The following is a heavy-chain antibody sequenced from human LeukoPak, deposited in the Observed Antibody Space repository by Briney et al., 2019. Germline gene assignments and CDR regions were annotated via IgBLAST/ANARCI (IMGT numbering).Heavy chain of an antibody. CDR3: AKGEYYGSGGVDV. D-gene: IGHD3-10*01. V-gene: IGHV3-30*02. Sequence: AGGSLRLSCAASGFTFSNYGMHWVRQAPGKGLEWVGFIRYDGRNKYYADFVKGRFTISGDNSENTLYLQMNSLRAEDTAVYYCAKGEYYGSGGVDVWGKGTTVTISS. CDR1: GFTFSNYG. J-gene: IGHJ6*04. CDR2: IRYDGRNK.